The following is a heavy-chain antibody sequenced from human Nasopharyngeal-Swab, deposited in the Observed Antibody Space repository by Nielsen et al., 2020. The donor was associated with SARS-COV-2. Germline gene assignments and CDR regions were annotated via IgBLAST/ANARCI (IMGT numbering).Heavy chain of an antibody. CDR1: GFTFSSYG. J-gene: IGHJ4*02. V-gene: IGHV3-33*01. CDR3: ARDGEVGAITGIDY. CDR2: IWYDGSNK. D-gene: IGHD1-26*01. Sequence: GESLKISCAASGFTFSSYGMHWVRQAPGKGLEWVAVIWYDGSNKYYADSVKGRFTISRDNSKNTLYLQMNSLRAEDTAVYYCARDGEVGAITGIDYWGQGTLVTVFS.